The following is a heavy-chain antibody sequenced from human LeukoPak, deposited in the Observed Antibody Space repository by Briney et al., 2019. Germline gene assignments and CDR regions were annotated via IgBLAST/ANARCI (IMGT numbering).Heavy chain of an antibody. V-gene: IGHV4-59*08. CDR3: ARQYSYGTFDY. CDR2: IYYSGST. D-gene: IGHD5-18*01. Sequence: SETLSLTCTVSGGSISSYYWSWIRQPPGKGLEWIGYIYYSGSTNYNPSLKSRVTISVDTSKNQFSLKLSSVTAADTAVYYCARQYSYGTFDYWGQGTLVTVSS. CDR1: GGSISSYY. J-gene: IGHJ4*02.